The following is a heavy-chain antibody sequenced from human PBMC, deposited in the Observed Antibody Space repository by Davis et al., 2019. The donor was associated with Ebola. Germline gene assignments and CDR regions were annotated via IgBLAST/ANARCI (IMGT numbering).Heavy chain of an antibody. CDR2: IFYTGST. Sequence: SETLSLTCTVSGDSMSSGSYYWAWIRQPPGKGLEWIGTIFYTGSTYSNPSFKSRLTISVDTSKNQFSLNLSSVTAADTAVYYCARHRELYWYFDLWGRGTLVTVSS. D-gene: IGHD5-24*01. V-gene: IGHV4-39*01. CDR1: GDSMSSGSYY. CDR3: ARHRELYWYFDL. J-gene: IGHJ2*01.